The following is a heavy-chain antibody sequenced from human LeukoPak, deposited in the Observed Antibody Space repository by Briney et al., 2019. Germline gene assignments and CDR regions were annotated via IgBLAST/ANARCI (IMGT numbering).Heavy chain of an antibody. V-gene: IGHV4-4*07. CDR3: ARDVRYASGWSTPES. CDR1: GGSIINHY. Sequence: KPSETLSLTCTVSGGSIINHYWSWIRQPAGKGLEWIGRIYSSGSANYSPSLKSRVSMSIDTSNNHFYLNLTSVTAADTALYFCARDVRYASGWSTPESWGQGTLVTVSS. CDR2: IYSSGSA. D-gene: IGHD6-19*01. J-gene: IGHJ5*02.